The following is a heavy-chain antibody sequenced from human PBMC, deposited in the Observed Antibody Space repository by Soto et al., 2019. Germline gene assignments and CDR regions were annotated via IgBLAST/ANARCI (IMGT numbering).Heavy chain of an antibody. CDR3: ARGNRNRLGYCSGGSCYSWWFDP. Sequence: ASVKVSCKASGYTFTSYDINCVRQATGQGLEWMGWMNPNSGNTGYAQKFQGRVTMTRNTSISTAYMELSSLRSEDTAVYYCARGNRNRLGYCSGGSCYSWWFDPWVQGTLVTVSS. D-gene: IGHD2-15*01. J-gene: IGHJ5*02. CDR2: MNPNSGNT. V-gene: IGHV1-8*01. CDR1: GYTFTSYD.